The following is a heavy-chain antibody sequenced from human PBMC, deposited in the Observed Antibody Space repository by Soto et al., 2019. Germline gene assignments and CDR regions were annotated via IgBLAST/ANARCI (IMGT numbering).Heavy chain of an antibody. V-gene: IGHV3-74*01. CDR2: IKRDGSTT. J-gene: IGHJ6*03. CDR3: ARGAINYYYEDV. CDR1: EFTFIDYG. Sequence: EVQLVESGGGLVQPGGSLRLSCEASEFTFIDYGCHWFRQAPGKGLEWVSRIKRDGSTTNYADSVKGRFTISRDNAKNTLYLEMNSLRVEDTADYYCARGAINYYYEDVWGKGTTVTVSS.